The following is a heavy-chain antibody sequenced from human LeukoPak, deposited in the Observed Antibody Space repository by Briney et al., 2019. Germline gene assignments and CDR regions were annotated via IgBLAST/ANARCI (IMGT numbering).Heavy chain of an antibody. CDR3: ARQASHLDY. Sequence: SQTLSLTCTVSGGSISSGSSYWSWLRQPAWKELVRSGLIYTGGRTIYNPAPKCRVTISVDASKNQFTLKLSSVTAADTAVQYCARQASHLDYWGQGTLVTVSS. J-gene: IGHJ4*02. CDR2: IYTGGRT. CDR1: GGSISSGSSY. V-gene: IGHV4-61*02. D-gene: IGHD2-2*01.